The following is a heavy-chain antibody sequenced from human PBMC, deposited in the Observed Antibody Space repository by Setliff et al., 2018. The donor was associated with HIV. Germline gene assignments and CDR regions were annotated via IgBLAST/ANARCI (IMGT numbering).Heavy chain of an antibody. J-gene: IGHJ3*02. CDR2: INSDGRST. Sequence: GGSMRLSCAASGFTFSGSWMHWVRQAPGEGLVWISRINSDGRSTIYADSVKGRFTISRDNAKNTLYLQLNSLRVEDTAVYFCASWRVPRDAFDIWGLGTRVTVSS. CDR3: ASWRVPRDAFDI. V-gene: IGHV3-74*01. D-gene: IGHD3-3*01. CDR1: GFTFSGSW.